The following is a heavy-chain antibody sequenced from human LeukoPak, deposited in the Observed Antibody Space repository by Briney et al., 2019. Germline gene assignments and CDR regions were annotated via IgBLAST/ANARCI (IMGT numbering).Heavy chain of an antibody. CDR1: GGSISSYY. D-gene: IGHD3-3*01. CDR2: IYYSGST. CDR3: ARQSDDFWSGYFDY. Sequence: SETLSLTCTVSGGSISSYYWSWIRQPPGKGLEWLGYIYYSGSTNYNPSLKSRVTISVDTSKNQFSLKLSSVTAADTAVYYCARQSDDFWSGYFDYWGQGTLVTVSS. J-gene: IGHJ4*02. V-gene: IGHV4-59*08.